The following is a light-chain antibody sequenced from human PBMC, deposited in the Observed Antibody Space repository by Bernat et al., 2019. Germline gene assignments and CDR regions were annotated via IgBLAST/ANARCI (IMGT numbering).Light chain of an antibody. CDR2: KAS. CDR3: QQYNSYSS. Sequence: DIQMTQSPSTLSASVGDRVTITCRASQSISSWLAWYQQKPGKAPKLLIYKASSLESGVPSRFSGSGSGAEFTLTISSLQPDECATYYCQQYNSYSSFGQGTKLEIK. J-gene: IGKJ2*01. CDR1: QSISSW. V-gene: IGKV1-5*03.